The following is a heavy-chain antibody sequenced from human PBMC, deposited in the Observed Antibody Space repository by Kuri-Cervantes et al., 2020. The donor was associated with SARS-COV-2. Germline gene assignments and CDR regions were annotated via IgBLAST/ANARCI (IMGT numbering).Heavy chain of an antibody. CDR2: IIPIFGTA. Sequence: SVKASCKASGGTFSSYAISWVRQAPGQGLEWMGGIIPIFGTANYAQKFQGRVTITADESTSTAYMELSSLRSEDTAVYYCASRKRELVYATRGGYFDLWGRGTLVTVSS. J-gene: IGHJ2*01. V-gene: IGHV1-69*13. CDR1: GGTFSSYA. D-gene: IGHD2-8*01. CDR3: ASRKRELVYATRGGYFDL.